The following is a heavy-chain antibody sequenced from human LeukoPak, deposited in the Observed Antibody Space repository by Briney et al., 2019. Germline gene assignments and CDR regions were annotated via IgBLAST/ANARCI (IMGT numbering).Heavy chain of an antibody. D-gene: IGHD3-22*01. J-gene: IGHJ3*02. CDR2: INQEETGR. Sequence: GGSLRLSCAASGFNFRTSWMTWVRQAPGKGLEWVANINQEETGRYYVDSVKGRFSSSRDNAKNSLFLEMNSLNTEDTAVYFCARVGNYYDNRGFSSDAFDIWGQGTMVTVAS. CDR3: ARVGNYYDNRGFSSDAFDI. V-gene: IGHV3-7*03. CDR1: GFNFRTSW.